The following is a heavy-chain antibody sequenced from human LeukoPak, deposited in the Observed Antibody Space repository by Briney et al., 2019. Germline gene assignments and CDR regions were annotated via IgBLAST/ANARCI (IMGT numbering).Heavy chain of an antibody. D-gene: IGHD1-26*01. V-gene: IGHV4-34*01. CDR1: GGSFSGYY. J-gene: IGHJ4*02. CDR3: AFSPLMGATDY. CDR2: INHSGST. Sequence: PSETLSLTCAVYGGSFSGYYWSWIRQPPGKGLEWIGEINHSGSTNYNPSLKSRVTISVDTSKNQFSLKLSSVTAADTAVYYCAFSPLMGATDYWGQGTLVTVSS.